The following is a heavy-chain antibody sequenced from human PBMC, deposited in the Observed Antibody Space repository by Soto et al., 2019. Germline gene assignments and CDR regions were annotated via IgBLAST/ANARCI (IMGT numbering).Heavy chain of an antibody. J-gene: IGHJ4*02. CDR3: ARGMTPPGAPAWYYFDS. Sequence: ASETLSLTSTVPGGYISSGGYYWSLIRQHPGKGLEWIGRFSLSGTTSYNPSLRSRVTMSADVSKNQFSLRLTSVTAADTALYYCARGMTPPGAPAWYYFDSWGQGALVTVSS. CDR2: FSLSGTT. CDR1: GGYISSGGYY. V-gene: IGHV4-61*08. D-gene: IGHD2-8*02.